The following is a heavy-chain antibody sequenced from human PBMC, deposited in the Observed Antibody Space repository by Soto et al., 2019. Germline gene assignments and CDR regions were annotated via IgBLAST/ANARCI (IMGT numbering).Heavy chain of an antibody. J-gene: IGHJ6*02. V-gene: IGHV1-46*01. CDR1: GGTFSSYA. CDR2: INPSGTIT. CDR3: TRGSFLEWSCMDV. D-gene: IGHD3-3*01. Sequence: ASVKVSCKASGGTFSSYAISWVRQAPGQGLEWMGMINPSGTITSYAQKFQGRVTMTGDTSTSTLHMELSSLRSEDTAVYYCTRGSFLEWSCMDVWGQGTTVTVSS.